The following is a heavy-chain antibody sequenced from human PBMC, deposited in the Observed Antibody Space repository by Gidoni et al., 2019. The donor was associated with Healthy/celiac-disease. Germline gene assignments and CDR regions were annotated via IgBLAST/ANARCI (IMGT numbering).Heavy chain of an antibody. CDR1: GYTFTSYG. CDR3: ARDNSSGWYETAGTAFDI. Sequence: QVQLVQSGAEVKKPGASVKVSCKASGYTFTSYGISWVRQAPGQGLEWMGWISAYNGNTNYAQKLQGRVTMTTDTSTSTAYMELRSLRSDDTAVYYCARDNSSGWYETAGTAFDIWDQGTMVTVSS. CDR2: ISAYNGNT. V-gene: IGHV1-18*01. J-gene: IGHJ3*02. D-gene: IGHD6-19*01.